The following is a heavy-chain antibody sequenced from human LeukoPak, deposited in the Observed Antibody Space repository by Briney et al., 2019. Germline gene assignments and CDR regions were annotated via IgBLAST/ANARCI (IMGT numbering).Heavy chain of an antibody. CDR3: ATSTVTKKGFYYYGMDV. CDR1: GGSISSGSYY. J-gene: IGHJ6*02. CDR2: IYTSGST. D-gene: IGHD4-11*01. V-gene: IGHV4-61*02. Sequence: SETLSLTCTVSGGSISSGSYYWSWIRQPAGKGLEWIGRIYTSGSTNYNPSLKSRVTISVDTSKNQFSLKLSSVTAADTAVYYCATSTVTKKGFYYYGMDVWGQGTTITVSS.